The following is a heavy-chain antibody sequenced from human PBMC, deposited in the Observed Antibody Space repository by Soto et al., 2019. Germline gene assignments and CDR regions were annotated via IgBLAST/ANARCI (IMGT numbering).Heavy chain of an antibody. CDR3: ATAGETGYYVILTGYYLNRFDP. CDR1: GYTLTELS. J-gene: IGHJ5*02. Sequence: ASVKVSCKVSGYTLTELSMHWVRQAPGKGLEWMGGFDPEDGETIYAQKFQGRVTMTEDTSTDTAYMELSSLRSEDTAVYYCATAGETGYYVILTGYYLNRFDPWGQGTLVSVSS. D-gene: IGHD3-9*01. V-gene: IGHV1-24*01. CDR2: FDPEDGET.